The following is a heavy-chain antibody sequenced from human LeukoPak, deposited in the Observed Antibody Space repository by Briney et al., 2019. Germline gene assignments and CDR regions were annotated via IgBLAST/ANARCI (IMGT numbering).Heavy chain of an antibody. CDR2: ISRYSGNT. CDR1: GYTFTNYI. J-gene: IGHJ6*02. Sequence: GASVKVSCKASGYTFTNYILSWVRQAPGQGLEWMGWISRYSGNTNYAQKLQGRVTMTTDTSTSTAYMELRSLRSDDTAVYYCARPRIAAAGGVYYYYGMDVWGQGTTVTVSS. D-gene: IGHD6-13*01. CDR3: ARPRIAAAGGVYYYYGMDV. V-gene: IGHV1-18*01.